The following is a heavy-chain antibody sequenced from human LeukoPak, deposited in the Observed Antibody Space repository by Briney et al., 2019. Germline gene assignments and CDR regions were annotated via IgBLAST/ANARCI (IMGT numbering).Heavy chain of an antibody. CDR2: IYYSGST. V-gene: IGHV4-59*01. CDR3: ARGEYQLLWGYYYYCMDV. Sequence: SETLSLTCTVSGGSISSYYWSWIRQPPGKGLEWIGYIYYSGSTNYNPSLKSRVTISVDTSKNQFSLKLSSVTAADTAVYYCARGEYQLLWGYYYYCMDVWGKGTTVTVSS. D-gene: IGHD2-2*01. J-gene: IGHJ6*04. CDR1: GGSISSYY.